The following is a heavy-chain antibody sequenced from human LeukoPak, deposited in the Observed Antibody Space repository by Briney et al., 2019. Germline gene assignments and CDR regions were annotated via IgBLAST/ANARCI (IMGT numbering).Heavy chain of an antibody. CDR2: IYYSGST. Sequence: PSETLSLTCTVSGGSISSYYWSWIRQPPGKGLEWIGYIYYSGSTNYNPSLKSRVTISVDTSKNQFSLKLSSVTAADTAVYYCASLGRTMIGWFDPWGQGTLVTVSS. V-gene: IGHV4-59*01. CDR3: ASLGRTMIGWFDP. CDR1: GGSISSYY. J-gene: IGHJ5*02. D-gene: IGHD3-22*01.